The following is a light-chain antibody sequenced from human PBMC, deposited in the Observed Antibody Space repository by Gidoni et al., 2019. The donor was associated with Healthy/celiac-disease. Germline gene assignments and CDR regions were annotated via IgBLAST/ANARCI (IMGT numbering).Light chain of an antibody. Sequence: SYELTTPLSVSVALGQTPRSTCGGNNIGSKNVHWYQQKPGQAPVLVIYRDSNRASGIPERFSGSNSGNTATMTISRAQAGDEADYYCQGWDSSPYVFGTGTKVTVL. J-gene: IGLJ1*01. CDR1: NIGSKN. CDR3: QGWDSSPYV. CDR2: RDS. V-gene: IGLV3-9*01.